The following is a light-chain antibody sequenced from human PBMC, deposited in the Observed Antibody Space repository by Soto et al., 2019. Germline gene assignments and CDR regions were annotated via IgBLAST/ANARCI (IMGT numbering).Light chain of an antibody. CDR1: TSDVGGYNY. CDR3: SSYTRTTVV. Sequence: HSVLNQAASVSGSPGQSVTISCTANTSDVGGYNYLSWYQQHPGKAPKLILYDGSSRPSGVSNRFSGSKSGNTASLIISGLQPEDEADYHCSSYTRTTVVFGGGTKVTVL. J-gene: IGLJ2*01. V-gene: IGLV2-14*03. CDR2: DGS.